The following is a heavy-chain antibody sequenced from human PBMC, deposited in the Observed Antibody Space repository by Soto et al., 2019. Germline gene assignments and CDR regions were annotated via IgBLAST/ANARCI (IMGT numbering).Heavy chain of an antibody. D-gene: IGHD1-26*01. CDR3: ARHVGNSPTGS. CDR2: IYHSGSA. V-gene: IGHV4-30-2*03. CDR1: GGSISSGGYS. J-gene: IGHJ4*02. Sequence: PSETLSLTCAVSGGSISSGGYSWSWIRQPPGKGLEWIGYIYHSGSAYYNPSLKSRVTISVDTSKNQFSLKLTSVTAADTAVYHCARHVGNSPTGSRGQATLVTVSS.